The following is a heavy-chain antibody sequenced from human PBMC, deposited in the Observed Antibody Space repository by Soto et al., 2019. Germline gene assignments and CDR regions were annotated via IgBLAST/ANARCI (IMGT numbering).Heavy chain of an antibody. CDR3: ARGNRFLEWFYGMDV. CDR2: IYYSGST. J-gene: IGHJ6*02. CDR1: GGSISSGDYY. V-gene: IGHV4-30-4*01. D-gene: IGHD3-3*01. Sequence: SETLSLTCAVSGGSISSGDYYWSWIRQPPGKGLEWIGYIYYSGSTYYNPSLKSRVTISVDTSKNQFSLKLSSVTAADTAVYYCARGNRFLEWFYGMDVWGQGTTVTVSS.